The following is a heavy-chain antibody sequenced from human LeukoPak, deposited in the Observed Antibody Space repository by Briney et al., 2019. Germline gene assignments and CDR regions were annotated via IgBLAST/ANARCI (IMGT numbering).Heavy chain of an antibody. V-gene: IGHV4-39*01. D-gene: IGHD3-3*01. CDR1: GDSIITSSAY. CDR3: ARQVSISSSDY. Sequence: PSETLSLTCTVSGDSIITSSAYWGWIRQPPAKGLEWIGSVYYSGSTYYSPSLKSRVSISVDTSKNQFSLKLSSVTAADTAVYFCARQVSISSSDYWGQGTLVTVSS. J-gene: IGHJ4*02. CDR2: VYYSGST.